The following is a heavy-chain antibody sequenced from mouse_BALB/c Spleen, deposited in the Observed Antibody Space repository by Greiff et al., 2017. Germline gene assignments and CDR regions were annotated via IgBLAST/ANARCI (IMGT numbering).Heavy chain of an antibody. D-gene: IGHD1-1*02. CDR1: GFNIKDTY. CDR3: ARDYGDLSYAMDY. V-gene: IGHV14-3*02. CDR2: IDPANGNT. Sequence: VQLQQSGAELVRSGASVKLSCTASGFNIKDTYMHWVKQRPEQGLEWIGRIDPANGNTKYDPKFQGKATITADTSSNTAYLQLSSLTSEDTAVYYCARDYGDLSYAMDYWGQGTSVTVSS. J-gene: IGHJ4*01.